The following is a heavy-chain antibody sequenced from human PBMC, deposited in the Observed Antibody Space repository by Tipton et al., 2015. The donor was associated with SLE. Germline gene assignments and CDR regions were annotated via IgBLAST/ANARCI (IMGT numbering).Heavy chain of an antibody. V-gene: IGHV3-30*02. CDR2: IRNDGTNE. J-gene: IGHJ4*02. D-gene: IGHD4-17*01. Sequence: SLRLSCAASGFTFSASAMHWVRQAPGKGLEWVAFIRNDGTNECYADSVKGRFTISRDNSKSTVFLQMNSLRVEDTAVYYSARILNGYGDEAWGQGTLVTVSS. CDR3: ARILNGYGDEA. CDR1: GFTFSASA.